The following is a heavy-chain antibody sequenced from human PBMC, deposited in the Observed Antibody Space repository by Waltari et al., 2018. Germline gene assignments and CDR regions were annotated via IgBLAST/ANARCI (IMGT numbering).Heavy chain of an antibody. CDR3: ARAVAAAGTWWFDP. Sequence: QVQLVQSGAEAKEPGASVKVSCKASGYTFTSSDINWLRQATGQGLEWMGWVNPNSGNTGYAQKFQGRVTMTRNTSISTAYMELSSLRSEDTAVYYCARAVAAAGTWWFDPWGQGTLVTVSS. CDR2: VNPNSGNT. J-gene: IGHJ5*02. CDR1: GYTFTSSD. V-gene: IGHV1-8*01. D-gene: IGHD6-13*01.